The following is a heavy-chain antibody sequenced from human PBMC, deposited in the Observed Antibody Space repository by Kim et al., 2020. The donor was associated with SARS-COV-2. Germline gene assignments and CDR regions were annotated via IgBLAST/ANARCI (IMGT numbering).Heavy chain of an antibody. J-gene: IGHJ5*01. CDR3: ARDNIDGGWYDS. Sequence: NNSPAPKSRVTISVETSKNQCSLTLSDVTADDTAVYYCARDNIDGGWYDSWGQGTLVTVSS. V-gene: IGHV4-59*01. D-gene: IGHD2-15*01.